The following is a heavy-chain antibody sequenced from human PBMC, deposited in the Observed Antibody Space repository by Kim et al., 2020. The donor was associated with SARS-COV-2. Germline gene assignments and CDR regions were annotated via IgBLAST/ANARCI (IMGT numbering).Heavy chain of an antibody. Sequence: GGSLRLSCAASGFTFSSYAMSWVRQAPGKGLEWVSAITSSGGSTFYADSVKGRFTVSRDNSKNKLYLQMNSLRAEDTAVYYCASDIFCSGGSYYYWGQGTLVTVSS. CDR1: GFTFSSYA. CDR3: ASDIFCSGGSYYY. V-gene: IGHV3-23*01. J-gene: IGHJ4*02. D-gene: IGHD2-15*01. CDR2: ITSSGGST.